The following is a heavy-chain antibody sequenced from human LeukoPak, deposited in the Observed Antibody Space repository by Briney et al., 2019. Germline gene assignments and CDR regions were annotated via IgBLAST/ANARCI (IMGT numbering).Heavy chain of an antibody. V-gene: IGHV3-7*01. CDR3: ARVGDGWDYYYYLDV. D-gene: IGHD3-16*01. CDR1: GFTFSSYW. CDR2: IKQDGSEK. J-gene: IGHJ6*03. Sequence: PGGSLRLSCAASGFTFSSYWMSWVRQAPGKGLEWVANIKQDGSEKYYVDSVKGRFTISRDNAKNSLYLQMNSLRAEDTAVYYCARVGDGWDYYYYLDVWGKGTTVTVSS.